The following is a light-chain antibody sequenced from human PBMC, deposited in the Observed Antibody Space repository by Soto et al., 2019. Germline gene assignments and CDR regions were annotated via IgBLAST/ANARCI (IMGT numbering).Light chain of an antibody. CDR2: EVS. CDR1: SSDIGAYKF. V-gene: IGLV2-8*01. CDR3: SLYAGSNNVV. Sequence: QSVLTQPPSASGSPGQSVAISCTGTSSDIGAYKFVSWYQQHPGKAPKLIIYEVSIRPSGVPDRFSGPKSGNTASLTVSGLLAEDEADYYCSLYAGSNNVVFGGGTKLTVL. J-gene: IGLJ2*01.